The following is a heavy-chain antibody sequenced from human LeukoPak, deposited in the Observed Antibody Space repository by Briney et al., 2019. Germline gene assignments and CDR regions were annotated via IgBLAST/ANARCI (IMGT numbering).Heavy chain of an antibody. CDR3: ARHTGEGSHFQH. J-gene: IGHJ1*01. Sequence: GESLKISCKTSGYTFTNYWIGWVRQMPGKGLEWMGIIYPGDSDTRYSPSFRGQVIISADKSIRTAYLQWTSLKASDTAMYYCARHTGEGSHFQHWGQGSLVTVSS. V-gene: IGHV5-51*01. CDR2: IYPGDSDT. D-gene: IGHD3-16*01. CDR1: GYTFTNYW.